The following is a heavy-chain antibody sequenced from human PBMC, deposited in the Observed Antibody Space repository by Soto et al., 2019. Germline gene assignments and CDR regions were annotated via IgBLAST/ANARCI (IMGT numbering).Heavy chain of an antibody. CDR1: GFTFSGDW. D-gene: IGHD2-2*01. CDR3: ARGPRGLYHQDY. J-gene: IGHJ4*02. Sequence: PGGSLRLSCAASGFTFSGDWMHWVRQGAGKGLVWVSRINMDGSSTNYADSVKGRFTISRDNAKNTLYLQMNSLRVDDTAVYYCARGPRGLYHQDYWGKGALVTVS. V-gene: IGHV3-74*01. CDR2: INMDGSST.